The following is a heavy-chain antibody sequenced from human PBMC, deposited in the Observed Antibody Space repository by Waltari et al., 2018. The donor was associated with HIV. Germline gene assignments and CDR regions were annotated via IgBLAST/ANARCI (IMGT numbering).Heavy chain of an antibody. CDR1: GYSISSGYY. D-gene: IGHD1-26*01. J-gene: IGHJ6*02. Sequence: QVQLQESGPGLVKPSETLSLTCTVSGYSISSGYYWGWIRQPPGKGLEWTGSIHHSGDTYYNPSLESRVTISVDTSKNQFSLKLSSVTAADTAVYYCARVVGPRYSPHPRYDLPVAGMDVWGQGTTVTVSS. CDR2: IHHSGDT. CDR3: ARVVGPRYSPHPRYDLPVAGMDV. V-gene: IGHV4-38-2*02.